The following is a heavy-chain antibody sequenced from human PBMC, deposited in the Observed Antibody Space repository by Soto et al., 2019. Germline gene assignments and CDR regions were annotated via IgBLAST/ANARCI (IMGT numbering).Heavy chain of an antibody. CDR3: VKNSGWFNT. J-gene: IGHJ5*02. CDR1: GFTFGTTD. V-gene: IGHV3-23*01. D-gene: IGHD3-10*01. CDR2: IDGSGGIT. Sequence: QLLQSGGGLVQPGGSLTLSCAASGFTFGTTDMSWVHQAPGEGLEWVSTIDGSGGITYYADSVKGRFTISRDNSRNTVYLQMNSLRGDYTALYYCVKNSGWFNTWGQGALVTVSS.